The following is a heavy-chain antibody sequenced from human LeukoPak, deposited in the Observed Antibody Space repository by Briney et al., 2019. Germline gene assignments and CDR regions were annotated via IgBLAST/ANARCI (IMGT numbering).Heavy chain of an antibody. CDR2: IYHSGST. Sequence: PSETLSLTCTVPGYSISSGYYWGWIRQPPGKGLEWIGSIYHSGSTSYNPSLKSRVTISVDTSKNQFSLKLSSVTAADTAVYYCARDIYSNYELSYFDYWGQGTLVTVSS. CDR1: GYSISSGYY. V-gene: IGHV4-38-2*02. D-gene: IGHD4-11*01. CDR3: ARDIYSNYELSYFDY. J-gene: IGHJ4*02.